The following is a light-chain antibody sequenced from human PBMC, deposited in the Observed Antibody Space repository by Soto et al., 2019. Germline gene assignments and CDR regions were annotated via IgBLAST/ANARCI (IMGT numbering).Light chain of an antibody. J-gene: IGKJ5*01. CDR1: ESVSSTY. CDR2: GAF. Sequence: EVVLTQSPGTLSLSPGERATLSCGASESVSSTYLAWYQHKPGQAPRLLIYGAFTRATGIPDRFSGSGSGTDFTLTISRLEPEDFAVYYCQQYGGSPPITFGQGTRLEIK. V-gene: IGKV3-20*01. CDR3: QQYGGSPPIT.